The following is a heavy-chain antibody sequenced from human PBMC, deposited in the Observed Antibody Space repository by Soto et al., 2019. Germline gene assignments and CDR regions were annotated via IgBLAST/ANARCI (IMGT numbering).Heavy chain of an antibody. Sequence: SETLSLTCSVSGGSVSSGSYYWSWIRQPPGKGLEWIGYIYYSGGANYNPSLKSRVTISVDTSKNQFSLKLSSVTAADTAVYYCARGEGSFYDISGYYSSCGQGTIVTV. CDR3: ARGEGSFYDISGYYSS. V-gene: IGHV4-61*01. CDR1: GGSVSSGSYY. D-gene: IGHD3-22*01. CDR2: IYYSGGA. J-gene: IGHJ4*02.